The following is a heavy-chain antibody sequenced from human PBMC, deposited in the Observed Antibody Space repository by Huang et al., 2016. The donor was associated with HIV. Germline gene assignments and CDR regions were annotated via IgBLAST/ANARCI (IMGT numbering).Heavy chain of an antibody. V-gene: IGHV1-18*01. J-gene: IGHJ4*02. Sequence: QVKLVQSGAEVKKPGASVKVSCKTSGYTFSGYAITWVRQAPGQGLEWMGWVSPYNGDTNYVRNLQGRVTMTTDMSTTTAYMELRSLTSDDTAIYYCARKFGRDFDYWGQGTLVTVSS. CDR1: GYTFSGYA. CDR2: VSPYNGDT. D-gene: IGHD3-16*01. CDR3: ARKFGRDFDY.